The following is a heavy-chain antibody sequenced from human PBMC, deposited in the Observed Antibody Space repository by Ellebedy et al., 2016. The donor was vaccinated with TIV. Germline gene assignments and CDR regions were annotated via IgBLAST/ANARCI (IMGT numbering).Heavy chain of an antibody. J-gene: IGHJ4*02. D-gene: IGHD3-10*01. CDR2: KHHTGIT. V-gene: IGHV4-38-2*01. CDR3: ARVYFGEPHFDH. Sequence: SETLSLTCSVSGSSINTHYYWGWIRQSPGTGLEWIANKHHTGITYNNPSLESRFTISLDPSKDQFSLRLTSVTVADTAIYFCARVYFGEPHFDHWGQGIRVTVSS. CDR1: GSSINTHYY.